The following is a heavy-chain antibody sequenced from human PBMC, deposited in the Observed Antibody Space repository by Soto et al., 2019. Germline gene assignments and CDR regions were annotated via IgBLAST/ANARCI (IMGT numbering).Heavy chain of an antibody. CDR2: LIPVFGSP. J-gene: IGHJ6*02. CDR3: TRVLGYTFEPGKTRYYAMDV. V-gene: IGHV1-69*01. D-gene: IGHD5-18*01. CDR1: GGTFSKEA. Sequence: QVQLVQSGAEVKKPGSSVTVSCKTSGGTFSKEAINWVRQAPGQGLEWMGLLIPVFGSPIYAQKFQGRIRITADESTSTAFMALSSLRSEDTAVYYCTRVLGYTFEPGKTRYYAMDVWGQGTTVSVSS.